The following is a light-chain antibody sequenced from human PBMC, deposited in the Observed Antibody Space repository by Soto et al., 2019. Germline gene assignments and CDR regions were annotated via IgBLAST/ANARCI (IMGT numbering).Light chain of an antibody. J-gene: IGKJ4*01. CDR2: GAA. CDR1: QNIRNY. Sequence: DIQMTQSPSSLSASVGDRVAITCRASQNIRNYLNWYQQKPGKAPRVLIYGAASLQSGVPSRFSGSGSETNFSPTIHSLQPEDYATYYCQQSYNIQALTFGGGTKVEIK. V-gene: IGKV1-39*01. CDR3: QQSYNIQALT.